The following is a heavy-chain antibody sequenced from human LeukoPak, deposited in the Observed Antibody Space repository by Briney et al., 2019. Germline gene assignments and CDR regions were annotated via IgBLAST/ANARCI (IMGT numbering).Heavy chain of an antibody. CDR1: GGSISSSSYY. CDR3: ARLTGVGIFGVVIGWFDP. D-gene: IGHD3-3*01. J-gene: IGHJ5*02. V-gene: IGHV4-39*01. CDR2: IYYSGST. Sequence: PSETLSLTCTVSGGSISSSSYYWGWIRQPPGKGLEWIGSIYYSGSTYYNPSLKSRVTISVDTSKNQFSLKLSSVTAADTAVYYCARLTGVGIFGVVIGWFDPWGQGTLVTVSS.